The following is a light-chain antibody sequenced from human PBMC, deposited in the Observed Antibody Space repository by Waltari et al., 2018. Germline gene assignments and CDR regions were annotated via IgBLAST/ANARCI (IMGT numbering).Light chain of an antibody. J-gene: IGLJ3*02. V-gene: IGLV2-14*03. CDR2: DVT. CDR3: CSYTPNHWV. CDR1: SCAICGYAF. Sequence: QSALTPPAPVSGSPGQSITILSTATSCAICGYAFVSWYQQHPGNAPKLIIFDVTNRPSGVSDRFSGSKSGNTASLTISGLQADDEAVYYCCSYTPNHWVFGGGTSLTVL.